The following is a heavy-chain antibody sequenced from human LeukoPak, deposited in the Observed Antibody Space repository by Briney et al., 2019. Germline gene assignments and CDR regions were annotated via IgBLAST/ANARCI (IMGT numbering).Heavy chain of an antibody. Sequence: GASVNVSCKAPGYTFSSYYMHWVRQAPGQGLEWMGVINPSGGSTSYAQKFQGRIIMTRDTSTSTVYMELSSLRSEDTAVYYCARGRDITGYSDYWGQGTLVTVSS. J-gene: IGHJ4*02. V-gene: IGHV1-46*01. CDR1: GYTFSSYY. CDR2: INPSGGST. D-gene: IGHD3-22*01. CDR3: ARGRDITGYSDY.